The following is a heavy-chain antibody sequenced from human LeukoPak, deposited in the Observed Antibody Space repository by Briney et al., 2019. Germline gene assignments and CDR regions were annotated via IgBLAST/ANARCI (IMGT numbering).Heavy chain of an antibody. J-gene: IGHJ4*02. CDR1: RGSFITSA. CDR3: AMCDGYNIMEY. Sequence: SVKVSCKAPRGSFITSAPSWVRPAPGQRLGWVGEIIHIFGTASYAQKFQVRVTITTDESTSTAYMERSNLRSEDTAVYYCAMCDGYNIMEYWGKGPLVTVSS. V-gene: IGHV1-69*05. D-gene: IGHD5-24*01. CDR2: IIHIFGTA.